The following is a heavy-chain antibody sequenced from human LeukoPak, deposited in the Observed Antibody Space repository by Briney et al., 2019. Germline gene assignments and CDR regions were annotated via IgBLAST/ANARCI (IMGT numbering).Heavy chain of an antibody. D-gene: IGHD1-26*01. CDR2: IFYSGST. CDR3: ATQARIVGATGYFDY. J-gene: IGHJ4*02. CDR1: GGSLSAYY. Sequence: SETLSLTCGISGGSLSAYYWNWIRQPPGKGLEWIGYIFYSGSTNYNPSLKSRVTISLDTSKNQFSLKLSSVTAADTAVYYCATQARIVGATGYFDYWGQGTLVTVSS. V-gene: IGHV4-59*08.